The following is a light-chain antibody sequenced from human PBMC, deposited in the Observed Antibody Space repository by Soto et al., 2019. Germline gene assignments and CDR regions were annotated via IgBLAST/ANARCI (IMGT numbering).Light chain of an antibody. J-gene: IGKJ2*01. CDR2: GVS. V-gene: IGKV1-16*01. CDR3: QQYFSYPYT. Sequence: DIQMTQSPSSLSASVGDIVTITFQASQNINNYLNWYQQKPGRAPKLLIYGVSSLQSGVPSRFSGSGSGTDFTLIISSLQSEDFATYYCQQYFSYPYTFGQGTKVDIK. CDR1: QNINNY.